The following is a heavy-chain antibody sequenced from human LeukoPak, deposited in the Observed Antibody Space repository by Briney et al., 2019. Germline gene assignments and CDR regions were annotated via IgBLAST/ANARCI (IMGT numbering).Heavy chain of an antibody. CDR2: ISSRANYL. CDR1: GFTFSSYS. D-gene: IGHD1-14*01. V-gene: IGHV3-21*01. Sequence: GGSLRLSCAASGFTFSSYSMNWVRQAPGKGLEWVSSISSRANYLYYTDSVKGRFTVSRDNAKNSLYLQMDSLRAEDTAIYWCARDLSGFMRNDHWGQGILVTVSS. CDR3: ARDLSGFMRNDH. J-gene: IGHJ4*02.